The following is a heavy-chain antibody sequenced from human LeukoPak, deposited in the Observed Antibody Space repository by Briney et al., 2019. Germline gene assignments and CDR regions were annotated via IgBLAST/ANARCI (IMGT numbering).Heavy chain of an antibody. D-gene: IGHD3-10*01. CDR3: VRHEHYYGSGSYGTNY. CDR1: GYSFTSYW. J-gene: IGHJ4*02. Sequence: GESLKISCKGSGYSFTSYWISWVRQMPGKGLEWMGRIDPSDSYTNYSPSFQGHVTISADKSISTAYLQWSSLKASDTAMYYCVRHEHYYGSGSYGTNYWGQGTLVTVSS. V-gene: IGHV5-10-1*01. CDR2: IDPSDSYT.